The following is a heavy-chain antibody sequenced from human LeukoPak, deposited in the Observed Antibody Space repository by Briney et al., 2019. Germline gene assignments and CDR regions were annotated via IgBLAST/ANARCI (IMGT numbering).Heavy chain of an antibody. D-gene: IGHD3-10*01. V-gene: IGHV3-30*18. CDR2: ISNDGNNK. CDR3: AKVGYRSSSGSYSLDY. J-gene: IGHJ4*02. CDR1: GFTFNMYY. Sequence: GGSLRLSCAASGFTFNMYYIHWVRQAPGKGLEWVAVISNDGNNKYYVDSVKGRFTISRDNSMNTVDLQMNSLRADDTAVYYCAKVGYRSSSGSYSLDYWGQGTLVTVSS.